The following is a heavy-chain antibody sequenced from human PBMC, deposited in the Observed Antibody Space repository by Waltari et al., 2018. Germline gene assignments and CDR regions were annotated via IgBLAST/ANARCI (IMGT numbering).Heavy chain of an antibody. CDR3: AKGPYSSSWLDY. Sequence: EVQLLESGGGLVQPGGSLRLSCAASGFTFSSYAMSWVRQAPGKGLEWVSVIYSVVSTYYADSVKGRFTISRDNSKNTLYLQMNSLRAEDTAVYYCAKGPYSSSWLDYWGQGTLVTVSS. J-gene: IGHJ4*02. V-gene: IGHV3-23*03. CDR2: IYSVVST. CDR1: GFTFSSYA. D-gene: IGHD6-13*01.